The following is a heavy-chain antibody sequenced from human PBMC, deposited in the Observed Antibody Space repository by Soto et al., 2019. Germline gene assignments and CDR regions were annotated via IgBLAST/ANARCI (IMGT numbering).Heavy chain of an antibody. CDR2: INAGNSKT. Sequence: ASVKVSCKASGYTFSGHAIHWLRQAPGQRPEWLGWINAGNSKTYYSQKFQGRVTITRDTSASTTYMELSSLRSEDTAVYYCARAVAVAADFDYWGQGTLVTVSS. D-gene: IGHD6-19*01. CDR3: ARAVAVAADFDY. CDR1: GYTFSGHA. J-gene: IGHJ4*02. V-gene: IGHV1-3*01.